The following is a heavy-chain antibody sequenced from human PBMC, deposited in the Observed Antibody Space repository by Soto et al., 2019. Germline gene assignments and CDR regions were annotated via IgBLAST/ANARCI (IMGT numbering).Heavy chain of an antibody. V-gene: IGHV4-31*03. J-gene: IGHJ5*02. D-gene: IGHD2-15*01. CDR1: VGSISIGGYY. Sequence: PSETLSVTCTFSVGSISIGGYYWSWIRQHPGKGLEWIGYVYYSGSTYYNPSLKSRVTISVDTSKNQFSLKLSSVTAADTAVYYCARVQVVVAATQGKSWFDPWGQGTLVTVSS. CDR3: ARVQVVVAATQGKSWFDP. CDR2: VYYSGST.